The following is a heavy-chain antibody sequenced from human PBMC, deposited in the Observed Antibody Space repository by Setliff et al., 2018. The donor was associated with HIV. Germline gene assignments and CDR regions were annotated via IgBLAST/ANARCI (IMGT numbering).Heavy chain of an antibody. V-gene: IGHV1-69*13. Sequence: SVKVSCRASGDTSSTYAITWVRQAPGQGLEWMGMIIPMYNIPAYAQKFQGRVTFTADESTSTAYMELSSLSSEDTAVYYCARDQTGVAAAAFGGGSAWSDEGFDIWGQGTMVTVSS. CDR2: IIPMYNIP. CDR3: ARDQTGVAAAAFGGGSAWSDEGFDI. CDR1: GDTSSTYA. D-gene: IGHD6-13*01. J-gene: IGHJ3*02.